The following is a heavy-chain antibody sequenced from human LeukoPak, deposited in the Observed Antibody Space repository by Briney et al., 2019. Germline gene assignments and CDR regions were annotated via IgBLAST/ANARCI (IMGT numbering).Heavy chain of an antibody. J-gene: IGHJ4*02. CDR3: ARDMVRGVNPNFDY. CDR2: ISSSSSYI. D-gene: IGHD3-10*01. CDR1: GFTFSSYS. Sequence: GGSLRLSCAASGFTFSSYSMNWVRQAPGKGLEWVSSISSSSSYIYYADSVKGRFTISRDNAKNSLYLQMNSLRAEDTAVYYCARDMVRGVNPNFDYWGQGTLVAVSS. V-gene: IGHV3-21*01.